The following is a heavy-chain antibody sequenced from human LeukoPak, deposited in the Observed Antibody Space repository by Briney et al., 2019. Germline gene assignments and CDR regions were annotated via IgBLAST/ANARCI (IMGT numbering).Heavy chain of an antibody. CDR3: AKSASDKGCSSTSCEEY. D-gene: IGHD2-2*01. V-gene: IGHV3-30*02. CDR1: GFTFSTYG. J-gene: IGHJ4*02. CDR2: IQYDGSNK. Sequence: PGGSLRLSCAASGFTFSTYGMHWVRRAPGKGLEWVAFIQYDGSNKNYADSVKGRFTISRDNSKNTLYLQMNSLRAEDTAVYYCAKSASDKGCSSTSCEEYWGQGTLVTVSS.